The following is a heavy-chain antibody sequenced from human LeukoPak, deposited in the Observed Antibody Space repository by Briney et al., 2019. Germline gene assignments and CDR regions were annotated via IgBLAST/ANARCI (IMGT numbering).Heavy chain of an antibody. CDR3: ARDMRKGGGYYYDSSGHSLPY. D-gene: IGHD3-22*01. J-gene: IGHJ4*02. Sequence: ASVKVSCKASGYTFTGYYMHWVRQAPGQGLEWMGWISAYNGNTNYAQKLQGRVTMTTDTSTSTAYMELRSLRSDDTAVYYCARDMRKGGGYYYDSSGHSLPYWGQGTLVTVSS. CDR2: ISAYNGNT. V-gene: IGHV1-18*04. CDR1: GYTFTGYY.